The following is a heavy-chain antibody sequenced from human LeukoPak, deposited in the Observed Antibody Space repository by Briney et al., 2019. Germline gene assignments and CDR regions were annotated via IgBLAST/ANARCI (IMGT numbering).Heavy chain of an antibody. J-gene: IGHJ3*02. CDR2: IKQDGSEK. V-gene: IGHV3-7*01. CDR3: ARSFALFGSSGWRGIHDAFDI. CDR1: GFTFSSYW. D-gene: IGHD6-19*01. Sequence: PGGSLRLSCAASGFTFSSYWMSWVRQAPGKGLEWVANIKQDGSEKYYVDSVKGRFTISRDNAKSSLYLQMNSLRAEDTAVYYCARSFALFGSSGWRGIHDAFDIWGQGTMVTVSS.